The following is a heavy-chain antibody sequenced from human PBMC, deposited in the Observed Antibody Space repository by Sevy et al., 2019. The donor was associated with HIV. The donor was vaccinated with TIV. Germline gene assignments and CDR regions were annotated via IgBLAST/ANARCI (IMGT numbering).Heavy chain of an antibody. CDR3: ARAWSAYYYAMDV. V-gene: IGHV4-59*01. Sequence: SETLSLTCTVSGDSISTYYWSWIRQPPGKGLEWIGYIYYSGTTNYNPTPKSRVTISADRSKNQLSLKLDPVTAADTGVYYCARAWSAYYYAMDVWGQGTTVTVSS. CDR2: IYYSGTT. CDR1: GDSISTYY. D-gene: IGHD3-3*01. J-gene: IGHJ6*02.